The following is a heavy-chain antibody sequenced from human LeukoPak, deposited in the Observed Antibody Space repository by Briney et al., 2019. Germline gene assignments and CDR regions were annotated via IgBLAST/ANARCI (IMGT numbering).Heavy chain of an antibody. CDR2: VSRDGIVQ. CDR1: GVTFSNYG. V-gene: IGHV3-30*18. Sequence: GGSLRLSCATSGVTFSNYGIHWVRHAPGKGLEWVAVVSRDGIVQHYADSVKGRFTISRDNSKKTLYVQMNSLRGDDAAVYHCVKEGTAHVSSWYDYWGQGTLVTVS. D-gene: IGHD6-13*01. CDR3: VKEGTAHVSSWYDY. J-gene: IGHJ4*02.